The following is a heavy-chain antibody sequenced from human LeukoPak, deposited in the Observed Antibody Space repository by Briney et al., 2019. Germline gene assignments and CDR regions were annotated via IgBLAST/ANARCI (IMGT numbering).Heavy chain of an antibody. Sequence: PGGSLRLSCAASGFTVSSNYMSWVRQAPGKGLEWVSVIYSGGSTYYADSVKGRFTISRDNSKNTLYLQMNSLRAEDTAVYYCARYGSSSYYYYGMDVWGQGTTVTVSS. D-gene: IGHD6-6*01. V-gene: IGHV3-53*01. CDR2: IYSGGST. J-gene: IGHJ6*02. CDR3: ARYGSSSYYYYGMDV. CDR1: GFTVSSNY.